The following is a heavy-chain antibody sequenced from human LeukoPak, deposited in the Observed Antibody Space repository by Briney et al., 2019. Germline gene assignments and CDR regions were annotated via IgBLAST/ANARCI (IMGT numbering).Heavy chain of an antibody. J-gene: IGHJ3*02. CDR3: ARVGSWDAFDI. CDR1: GFAFDDYA. D-gene: IGHD1-26*01. CDR2: ITSNGGNT. Sequence: GRSLRLSCAASGFAFDDYAMHWVRQAPGKGPEYVSAITSNGGNTYYANSVKGRFTISRDNSKNTLYLQMGSLRAEDMAVYYCARVGSWDAFDIWGQGTMVTVSS. V-gene: IGHV3-64*01.